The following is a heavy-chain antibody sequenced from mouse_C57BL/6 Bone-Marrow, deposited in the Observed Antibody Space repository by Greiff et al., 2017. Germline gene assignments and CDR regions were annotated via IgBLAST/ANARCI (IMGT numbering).Heavy chain of an antibody. J-gene: IGHJ3*01. CDR1: GYTFTSYW. D-gene: IGHD2-3*01. CDR2: IYPGSGST. Sequence: QVQLQQPGAELVKPGASVKMSCKASGYTFTSYWITWVKQRPGQGLEWIGDIYPGSGSTNYNEKFKSKATLTVDTSSSTAYMQLSSLTSEDSAVYYCAREGFYDGYYSWFAYWGRGTLVTVSA. CDR3: AREGFYDGYYSWFAY. V-gene: IGHV1-55*01.